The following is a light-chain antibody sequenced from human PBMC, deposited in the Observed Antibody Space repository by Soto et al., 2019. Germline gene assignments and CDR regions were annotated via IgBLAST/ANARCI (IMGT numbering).Light chain of an antibody. Sequence: QLVLTQSPSASASLGASVKITCTLSSGHSSYPIAWHQQQPDKGPRYLMKLNSDGSHSKGDGIPDRFSGSSSGAERYLTISSLQSEDEADYYCQTWATGIQVFGGGTKLTVL. J-gene: IGLJ2*01. CDR3: QTWATGIQV. CDR1: SGHSSYP. V-gene: IGLV4-69*01. CDR2: LNSDGSH.